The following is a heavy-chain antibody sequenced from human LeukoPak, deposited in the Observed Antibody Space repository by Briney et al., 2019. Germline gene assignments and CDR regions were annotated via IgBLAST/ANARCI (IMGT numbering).Heavy chain of an antibody. CDR1: GGTFTSYT. D-gene: IGHD2-2*02. Sequence: ASVKVSCKASGGTFTSYTISWVRQAPGQGLEWKGRIIPILGIANYAQKFQGRVTITADKSTSTAYMELSSLRSEDTAVYYCARGRHCSSTSCYNYYYYGMDVWGQGTTVTVSS. CDR3: ARGRHCSSTSCYNYYYYGMDV. V-gene: IGHV1-69*02. J-gene: IGHJ6*02. CDR2: IIPILGIA.